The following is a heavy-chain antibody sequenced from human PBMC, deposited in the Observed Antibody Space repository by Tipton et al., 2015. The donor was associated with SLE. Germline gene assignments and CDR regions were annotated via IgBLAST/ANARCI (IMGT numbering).Heavy chain of an antibody. D-gene: IGHD1-26*01. Sequence: TLSLTCTVSGGSISSSSHYWGWIRQPPGKGLEWIGYIYYSGDTYYNPSLKSRVTMSIDTSNNRFSLKLTSMTAADTAVYYCVRQWGSLDYWGQGTLVTVSS. CDR1: GGSISSSSHY. V-gene: IGHV4-31*03. J-gene: IGHJ4*02. CDR2: IYYSGDT. CDR3: VRQWGSLDY.